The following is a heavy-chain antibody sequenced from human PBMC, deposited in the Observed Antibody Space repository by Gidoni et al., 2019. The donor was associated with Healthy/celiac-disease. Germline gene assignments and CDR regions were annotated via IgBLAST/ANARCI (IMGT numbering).Heavy chain of an antibody. V-gene: IGHV3-33*01. CDR3: ARGEAAAGTGLWDY. J-gene: IGHJ4*02. Sequence: QVQLVESGGGVVQPGRSLRLSCAASGFTFSSYGMHWVRQAPGKGLEWVAVIWYDGSNKYYADSVKGRFTISRDNSKNTLYLQMNSLRAEDTAVYYCARGEAAAGTGLWDYWGQGTLVTVSS. D-gene: IGHD6-13*01. CDR1: GFTFSSYG. CDR2: IWYDGSNK.